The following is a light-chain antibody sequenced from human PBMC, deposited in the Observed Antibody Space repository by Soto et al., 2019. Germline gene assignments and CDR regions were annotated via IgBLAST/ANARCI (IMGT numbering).Light chain of an antibody. CDR1: SSNIGAGYD. CDR2: GDN. V-gene: IGLV1-40*01. Sequence: QSVLTQPPSVSGAPGQRVTISCTGSSSNIGAGYDVHWYQQLPGTAPKLLIYGDNNRPSGVPDRFSGSKSGTSASLAITGLQAEDEAVYDCQSYDSSLRPWVLGGGTKLTVL. CDR3: QSYDSSLRPWV. J-gene: IGLJ3*02.